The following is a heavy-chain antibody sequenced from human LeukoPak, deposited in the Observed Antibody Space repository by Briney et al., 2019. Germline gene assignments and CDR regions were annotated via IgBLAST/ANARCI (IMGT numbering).Heavy chain of an antibody. V-gene: IGHV3-7*01. D-gene: IGHD5-18*01. Sequence: PGGSLRLSCAASGFTFSNYWMSWVRQAPGKGLEWVANIKQDRSEKYYVDSVKGRFTISRDNAKNSLYLQMNSLRAEDTAVYYCARDLSGVTGYTYGRGIDYWGQGTLVTVSS. CDR1: GFTFSNYW. CDR3: ARDLSGVTGYTYGRGIDY. CDR2: IKQDRSEK. J-gene: IGHJ4*02.